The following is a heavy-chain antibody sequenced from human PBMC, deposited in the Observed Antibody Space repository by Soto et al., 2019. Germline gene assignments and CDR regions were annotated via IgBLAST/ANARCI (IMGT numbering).Heavy chain of an antibody. D-gene: IGHD1-7*01. CDR2: IGSSSGSI. CDR1: GFTFSSYS. CDR3: ARDPLPGTSHFDY. Sequence: EVQLVESGGGLVQPGGSPRLSCAASGFTFSSYSMNWVRQAPGKGLEWISYIGSSSGSIYYADSVKGRFTISRDNAKNSVYLQMNSLRDEDTAVYYCARDPLPGTSHFDYWGQGTLVTVSS. V-gene: IGHV3-48*02. J-gene: IGHJ4*02.